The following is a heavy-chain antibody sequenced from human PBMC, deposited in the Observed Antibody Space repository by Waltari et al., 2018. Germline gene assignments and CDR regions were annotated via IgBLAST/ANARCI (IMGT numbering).Heavy chain of an antibody. J-gene: IGHJ4*02. V-gene: IGHV3-7*04. Sequence: QLVEYGGGLVKPGGSLRRSGRASGFGFGRSWLSWVRQAPGKGLEWVANIKRDASEKSYVGSVEGRFTISRDNAENSLYLQMNSLRVEDTAVYYCARDLMRVAGTLWGQGTLVTVSS. CDR2: IKRDASEK. CDR3: ARDLMRVAGTL. CDR1: GFGFGRSW. D-gene: IGHD6-13*01.